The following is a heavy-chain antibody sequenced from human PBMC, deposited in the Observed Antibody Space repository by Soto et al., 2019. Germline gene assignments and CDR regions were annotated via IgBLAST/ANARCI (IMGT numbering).Heavy chain of an antibody. Sequence: SETLSLTCAVYGGSFSGYYWSWIRQPPGKGLEWIGEINHSGSTNYNPSLKSRVTISVDTSKNQFSLKLSSVTAADTAVYYCALSGGWSDYGDYVAFDYWGQGTLVTVS. CDR1: GGSFSGYY. D-gene: IGHD4-17*01. J-gene: IGHJ4*02. CDR3: ALSGGWSDYGDYVAFDY. V-gene: IGHV4-34*01. CDR2: INHSGST.